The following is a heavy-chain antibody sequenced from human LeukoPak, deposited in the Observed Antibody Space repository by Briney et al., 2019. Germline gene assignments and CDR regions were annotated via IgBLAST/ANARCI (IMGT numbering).Heavy chain of an antibody. J-gene: IGHJ4*02. CDR3: AKDRGWYDY. CDR2: ISGDGGST. V-gene: IGHV3-43*02. CDR1: GFTFDDYA. Sequence: GGSLRLSCAASGFTFDDYAMHWVRQAPGKGLEWVSLISGDGGSTYYADSVKGRFTISRDNSKNSLYLQMNSLGTEDTALYHCAKDRGWYDYWGQGTLVTVSS. D-gene: IGHD6-19*01.